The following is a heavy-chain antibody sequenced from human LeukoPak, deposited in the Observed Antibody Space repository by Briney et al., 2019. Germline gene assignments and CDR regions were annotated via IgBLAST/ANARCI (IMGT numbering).Heavy chain of an antibody. J-gene: IGHJ4*02. CDR1: GGSISSYY. CDR3: ARGSGDYGDLDY. D-gene: IGHD4-17*01. Sequence: AETLSLPCTVSGGSISSYYWSWLRQPPGKGLEWIGYIYYSGRTNYNPSLKSRVTISVDTSKNQFSLKLSSVTAADTAVYYCARGSGDYGDLDYWGQGTLVTVSS. V-gene: IGHV4-59*01. CDR2: IYYSGRT.